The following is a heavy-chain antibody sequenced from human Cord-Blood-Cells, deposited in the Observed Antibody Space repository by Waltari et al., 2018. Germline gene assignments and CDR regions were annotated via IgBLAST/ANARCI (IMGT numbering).Heavy chain of an antibody. Sequence: QVQPQPSGPATVKPSPTLSLTCANSGARVSSTSAAWKWIRRSPSRGLEWLGRTYYRSKWYNDYAVSVKSRITINPDTSKNQFSLQLNSVTPEDTAVYYCARDEERRGDDAFDIWGQGTMVTVSS. J-gene: IGHJ3*02. CDR3: ARDEERRGDDAFDI. D-gene: IGHD3-10*01. V-gene: IGHV6-1*01. CDR2: TYYRSKWYN. CDR1: GARVSSTSAA.